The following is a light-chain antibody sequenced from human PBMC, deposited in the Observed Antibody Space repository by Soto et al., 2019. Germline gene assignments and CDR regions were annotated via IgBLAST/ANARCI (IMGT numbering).Light chain of an antibody. J-gene: IGLJ2*01. V-gene: IGLV2-14*01. CDR3: SSYVGSDTYVI. CDR2: EVS. Sequence: QSVLTQPASVSGSPGQSITISCTGTSSDVGGYNYVSWYQHHPGKAPKLLIYEVSNRPSGVSNRFSGSKSGNTASLTISGLQAGDEADYYCSSYVGSDTYVIFGGGTKLTVL. CDR1: SSDVGGYNY.